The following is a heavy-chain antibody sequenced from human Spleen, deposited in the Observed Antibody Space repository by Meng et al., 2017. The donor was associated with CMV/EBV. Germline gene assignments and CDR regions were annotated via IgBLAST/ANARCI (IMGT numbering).Heavy chain of an antibody. D-gene: IGHD6-6*01. CDR3: ARVPDSRAPEDDY. V-gene: IGHV1-69*05. CDR2: IIPMFRKT. J-gene: IGHJ4*02. Sequence: ASGVTFSSYAINWVRQAPGHGLEWIGNIIPMFRKTNYAQKFQGRVTITTGESSGTVFMELSSLTLDDTAIYFCARVPDSRAPEDDYWGQGTLVTVSS. CDR1: GVTFSSYA.